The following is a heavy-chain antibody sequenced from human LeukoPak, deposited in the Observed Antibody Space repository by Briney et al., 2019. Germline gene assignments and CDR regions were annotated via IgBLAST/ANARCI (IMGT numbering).Heavy chain of an antibody. D-gene: IGHD6-13*01. CDR2: ISAYNGNT. Sequence: GASVKVSCKASGYTFTSYGISWVRQAPGQGPEWMGWISAYNGNTNYAQKLQGRVTMTTDTSTSTAYMELRSLRSDDTAVYYCARGYSSSWSNWFDPWGQGTLVTVSS. CDR3: ARGYSSSWSNWFDP. CDR1: GYTFTSYG. V-gene: IGHV1-18*01. J-gene: IGHJ5*02.